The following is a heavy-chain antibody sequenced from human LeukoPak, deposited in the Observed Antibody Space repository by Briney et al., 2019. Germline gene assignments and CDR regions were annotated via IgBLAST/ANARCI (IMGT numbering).Heavy chain of an antibody. CDR1: GVSISSDTYY. CDR3: ARHRGYSSGYYTGYGMDV. D-gene: IGHD6-19*01. V-gene: IGHV4-39*01. J-gene: IGHJ6*02. CDR2: MYFSGNS. Sequence: KASETLSLTCTVSGVSISSDTYYWAWIRQPPGKGLEWIGSMYFSGNSYYNPSLRSRVTMSVDTSKNQFSLRLSSVTAADTAVYYRARHRGYSSGYYTGYGMDVWGQGTTVTVSS.